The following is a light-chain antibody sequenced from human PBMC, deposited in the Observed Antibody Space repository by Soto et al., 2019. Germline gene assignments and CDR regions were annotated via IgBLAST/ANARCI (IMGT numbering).Light chain of an antibody. CDR1: QSVSSSY. CDR3: QQYNNWPPYT. CDR2: GAS. Sequence: EIVLTQSPGTLSLSPGERATFSCRASQSVSSSYIAWYQQKRGQAPRRLIYGASIRATGIPDRFSGSGSGTDFTLTISRLEPEDFAVYYCQQYNNWPPYTFGQGTKLEIK. J-gene: IGKJ2*01. V-gene: IGKV3-20*01.